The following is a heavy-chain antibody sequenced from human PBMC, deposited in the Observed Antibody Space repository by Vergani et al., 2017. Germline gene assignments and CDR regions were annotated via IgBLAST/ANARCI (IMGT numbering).Heavy chain of an antibody. CDR2: ISSGGGDI. V-gene: IGHV3-23*01. CDR1: GFTFDTYT. Sequence: EVQLLESGGGLVQPGGSRRLSCAGAGFTFDTYTMAYVRQAPGKGLEWVATISSGGGDIFYADSVKGRFTISRDNAKNTLFLQMNSLEDEDTAVYYCTTAWGLYYLHGEYFQYLGRGTLVSVSS. D-gene: IGHD3-10*01. CDR3: TTAWGLYYLHGEYFQY. J-gene: IGHJ1*01.